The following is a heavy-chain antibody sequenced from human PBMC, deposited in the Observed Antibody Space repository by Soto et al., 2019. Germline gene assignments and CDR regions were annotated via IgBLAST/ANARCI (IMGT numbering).Heavy chain of an antibody. CDR2: IYYSGST. CDR1: GGSIGSFC. CDR3: AKNRRSRAYYSYYYMAV. Sequence: SETLSLTXTVSGGSIGSFCGSWIRQPPGKGLEWIGYIYYSGSTNYNPSLKSRVTISVDTSKNQFSLKLSSVTAADTAVYYCAKNRRSRAYYSYYYMAVWGEGTTVTVSS. J-gene: IGHJ6*03. V-gene: IGHV4-59*08.